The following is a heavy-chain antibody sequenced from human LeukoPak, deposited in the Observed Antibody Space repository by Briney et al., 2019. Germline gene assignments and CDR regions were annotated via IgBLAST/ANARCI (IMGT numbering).Heavy chain of an antibody. Sequence: GSSVKVSCKASGGAFSSYAISWVRQAPGQGLEWMGGIIPIFGTANYAQKFQGRVTITTDESTSTAYMELSSLRSEDTAVYYCASPWDSGYDLHAFDIWGQGTMVTVSS. CDR2: IIPIFGTA. CDR1: GGAFSSYA. J-gene: IGHJ3*02. CDR3: ASPWDSGYDLHAFDI. V-gene: IGHV1-69*05. D-gene: IGHD5-12*01.